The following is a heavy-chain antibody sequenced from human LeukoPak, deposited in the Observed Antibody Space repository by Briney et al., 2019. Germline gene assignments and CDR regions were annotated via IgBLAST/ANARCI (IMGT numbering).Heavy chain of an antibody. CDR3: ATLDYYDSSAYYSDY. V-gene: IGHV1-24*01. J-gene: IGHJ4*02. Sequence: GASVKVSCKVSGYTLTELSIHWVRQAPGKGLEWMGGFDPEHGETIYAQKFQGGVTMTEDTSTDTAYMELSSLRSEDTAVYYCATLDYYDSSAYYSDYWGQGTLVTVSS. D-gene: IGHD3-22*01. CDR1: GYTLTELS. CDR2: FDPEHGET.